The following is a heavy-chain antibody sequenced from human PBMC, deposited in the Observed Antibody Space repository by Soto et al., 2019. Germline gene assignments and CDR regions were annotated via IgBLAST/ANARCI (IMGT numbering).Heavy chain of an antibody. D-gene: IGHD2-2*01. V-gene: IGHV2-5*02. Sequence: SGPTLVNPTLTITLTCTFSGYSLSTSEVGVGWIRQPPGKALEWHALIYWDDDKRYSPSLKNRLTITKDNSKHQVFLTMTTMDPVHTATYYCAHTPAANWFYPRGQGTLVTVSS. CDR1: GYSLSTSEVG. J-gene: IGHJ5*02. CDR2: IYWDDDK. CDR3: AHTPAANWFYP.